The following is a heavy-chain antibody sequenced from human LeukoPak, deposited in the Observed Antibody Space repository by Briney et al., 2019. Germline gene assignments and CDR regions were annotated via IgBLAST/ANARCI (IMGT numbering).Heavy chain of an antibody. V-gene: IGHV1-69*13. D-gene: IGHD6-19*01. J-gene: IGHJ4*02. CDR1: GGTFSSYA. CDR3: AKVVAGRYQDY. CDR2: IIPIFGTA. Sequence: ASVKVSCKASGGTFSSYAISWVRQAPGQGLEWMGGIIPIFGTANYAQKFQGRVTITADESTSTAYMELSSLRSEDTAVYYCAKVVAGRYQDYWGQGTLVSVSS.